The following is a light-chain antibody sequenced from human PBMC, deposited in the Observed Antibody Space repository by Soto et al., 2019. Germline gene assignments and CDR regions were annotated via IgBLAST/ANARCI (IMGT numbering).Light chain of an antibody. Sequence: DIVMTQSPDSLAVSLGERATINCKSSQSGLYSSNNKHYLAWYLQKPGQPPKLLIYWASTRESWVPDRFSGSVWWTHFTLALSSLPAEDVVVYYCQQYYTTPWKFGPGTKGEIK. J-gene: IGKJ1*01. CDR2: WAS. CDR3: QQYYTTPWK. CDR1: QSGLYSSNNKHY. V-gene: IGKV4-1*01.